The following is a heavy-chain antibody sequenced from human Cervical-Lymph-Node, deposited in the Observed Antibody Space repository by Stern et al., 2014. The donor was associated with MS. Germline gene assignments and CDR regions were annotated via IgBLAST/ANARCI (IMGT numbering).Heavy chain of an antibody. V-gene: IGHV3-74*02. CDR2: INSDESFI. CDR3: ARSPGHNWFDT. J-gene: IGHJ5*02. Sequence: MQLVQSGGGLVQPGGSLRLSCAVSGFTLSSYWMHWVRQAPGKGLVWVSRINSDESFINYADSVKGRFTISRDNAKNTLYLQMNSLRVEDSAVYYCARSPGHNWFDTWGQGTLVTVSS. CDR1: GFTLSSYW.